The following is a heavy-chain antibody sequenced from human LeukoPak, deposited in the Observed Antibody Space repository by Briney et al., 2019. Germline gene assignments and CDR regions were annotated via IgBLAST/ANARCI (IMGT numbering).Heavy chain of an antibody. V-gene: IGHV4-38-2*02. Sequence: SETHSLTCTVSGGSNSGYYWGWLRQPPGKGLEWIGSIYHSGSTYYNPSLKSRVTISVDTSKNQFSLKLSSVTAEDTAVYYCARVLKGRAPFDYWGQGTLVTVSS. CDR3: ARVLKGRAPFDY. CDR2: IYHSGST. CDR1: GGSNSGYY. J-gene: IGHJ4*02.